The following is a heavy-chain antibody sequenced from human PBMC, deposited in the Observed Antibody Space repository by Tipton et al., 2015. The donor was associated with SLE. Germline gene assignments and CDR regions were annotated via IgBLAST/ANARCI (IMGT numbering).Heavy chain of an antibody. V-gene: IGHV4-34*01. CDR3: ARDNGDYVAFDL. CDR1: GGSFSGYY. CDR2: INHSGST. Sequence: TLSLTCAVYGGSFSGYYWSWIRQSPGKGLEFIGQINHSGSTIYNPSLKSRVRLSVDTSKNQFSLNLTSVTAADTAVYYCARDNGDYVAFDLWGRGTLVTVSS. D-gene: IGHD4-17*01. J-gene: IGHJ2*01.